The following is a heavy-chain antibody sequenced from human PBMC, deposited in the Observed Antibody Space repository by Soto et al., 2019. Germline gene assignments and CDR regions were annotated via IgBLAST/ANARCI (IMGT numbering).Heavy chain of an antibody. CDR2: ISSSSSYI. Sequence: PGGSLRLSCAASGFTFSSYSMNWVRQAPGKGLEWVSSISSSSSYIYRADSVKGRFTISRDHAKNSLYLQMNSLRAEDTAVYYCARVGGTGMDVWGQGTTVTVSS. J-gene: IGHJ6*02. D-gene: IGHD1-1*01. CDR3: ARVGGTGMDV. CDR1: GFTFSSYS. V-gene: IGHV3-21*01.